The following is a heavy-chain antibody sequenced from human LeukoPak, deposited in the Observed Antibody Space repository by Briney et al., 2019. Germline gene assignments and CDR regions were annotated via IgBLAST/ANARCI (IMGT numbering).Heavy chain of an antibody. CDR1: GFTFSSYG. D-gene: IGHD4-17*01. CDR3: AKDRWMTTVTRNLDY. J-gene: IGHJ4*02. V-gene: IGHV3-23*01. CDR2: ISGSGTST. Sequence: PGGSLRLSCAASGFTFSSYGMNWVRQAPGKGLEWVSTISGSGTSTYYADSVKGRFTISRDNSKNTLYLQMNSLRAEDTAVYYCAKDRWMTTVTRNLDYWGQGTLVTVSS.